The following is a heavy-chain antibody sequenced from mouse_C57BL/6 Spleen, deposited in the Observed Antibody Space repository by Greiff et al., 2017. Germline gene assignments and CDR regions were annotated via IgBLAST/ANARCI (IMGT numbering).Heavy chain of an antibody. J-gene: IGHJ2*01. Sequence: VQLQQPGTELVKPGASVKLSCKASGYTFTSYWMHWVKQRPGQGLEWIGQINPSNGGTNSNETFKSKATLTVDKSSSTAYMQLSSLTSEDSAVYYCARSGVATDYWGQGTTRTVSS. V-gene: IGHV1-53*01. D-gene: IGHD1-1*01. CDR3: ARSGVATDY. CDR1: GYTFTSYW. CDR2: INPSNGGT.